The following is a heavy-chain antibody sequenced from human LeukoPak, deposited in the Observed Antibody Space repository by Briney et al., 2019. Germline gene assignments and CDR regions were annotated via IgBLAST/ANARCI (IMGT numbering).Heavy chain of an antibody. CDR2: INPNSGGT. CDR1: GYTFTGYY. V-gene: IGHV1-2*02. Sequence: GASVKVSCKASGYTFTGYYMHWVRQAPGQGLEWMGWINPNSGGTNYAQKFQGRVTMTTDTSTSTAYMELRSLRSDDTAVYYCARSARSGYFDYWGQGTLVTVSS. J-gene: IGHJ4*02. D-gene: IGHD3-10*01. CDR3: ARSARSGYFDY.